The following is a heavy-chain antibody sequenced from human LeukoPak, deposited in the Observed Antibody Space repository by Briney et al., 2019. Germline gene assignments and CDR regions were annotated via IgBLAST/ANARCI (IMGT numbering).Heavy chain of an antibody. J-gene: IGHJ4*02. D-gene: IGHD6-13*01. CDR2: LSGSGGST. CDR3: AKATYASSWNLYFDY. V-gene: IGHV3-23*01. Sequence: QPGGSLRLSCAASGFTLSRNAVSWVRQAPGKGLEWVSGLSGSGGSTYYADSVKGRFTISRDNSKNTLYLQMNSLRAEDTAVYYCAKATYASSWNLYFDYWGQGTLVTVSS. CDR1: GFTLSRNA.